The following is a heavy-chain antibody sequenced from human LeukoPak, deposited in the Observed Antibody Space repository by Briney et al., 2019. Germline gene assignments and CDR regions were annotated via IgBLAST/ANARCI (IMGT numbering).Heavy chain of an antibody. CDR3: ARGRYYYYMDV. CDR2: IYYSGST. J-gene: IGHJ6*03. Sequence: SETLSLTFTVSGGSISSYYWSWIRQPPGKGLEWIGYIYYSGSTNYNPSLKSRVTISVDTSKNQFSLKLSSVTAADTAVYYCARGRYYYYMDVWGKGTTVTVSS. V-gene: IGHV4-59*01. CDR1: GGSISSYY.